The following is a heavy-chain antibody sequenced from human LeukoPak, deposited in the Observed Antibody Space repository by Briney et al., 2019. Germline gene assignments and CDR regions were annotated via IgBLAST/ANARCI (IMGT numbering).Heavy chain of an antibody. Sequence: GGSLRLSCAASGFTFSSYAMSWVRQAPGKGLEWVSTISGSGGSTDYAESVKGRFTISRDNSKNTLYLQMNSLRAEDTSVYYCAKEQQLWLLGYFDYWGQGALDTVSS. V-gene: IGHV3-23*01. CDR2: ISGSGGST. J-gene: IGHJ4*02. CDR3: AKEQQLWLLGYFDY. D-gene: IGHD5-18*01. CDR1: GFTFSSYA.